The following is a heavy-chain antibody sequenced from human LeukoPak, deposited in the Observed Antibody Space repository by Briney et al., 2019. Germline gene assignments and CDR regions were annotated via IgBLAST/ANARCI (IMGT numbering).Heavy chain of an antibody. Sequence: SETLSLTCTVSGGSISSYYWSWIRQPPGKGLEWIGYIYYSGSTNYNPSLKSRVTISVDTSKNQFSLKLSSVTAADTAVYYCAREWDGYSGVFDYWGQGTLVTVSS. CDR2: IYYSGST. CDR3: AREWDGYSGVFDY. J-gene: IGHJ4*02. CDR1: GGSISSYY. D-gene: IGHD5-18*01. V-gene: IGHV4-59*01.